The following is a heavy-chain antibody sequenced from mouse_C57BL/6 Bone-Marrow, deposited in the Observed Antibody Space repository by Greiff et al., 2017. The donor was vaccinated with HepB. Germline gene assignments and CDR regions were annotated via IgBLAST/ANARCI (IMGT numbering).Heavy chain of an antibody. CDR3: AREGNYYGVYYAMDY. CDR1: GYTFTSYW. Sequence: QVQLQQPGAELVKPGASVKLSCKASGYTFTSYWMQWVKQRPGQGLEWIGEIDPSDSYTNYNQKFKGKATLTVDTSSRTAYMQLSSLTSEDSAVYYCAREGNYYGVYYAMDYWGQGTSVTVSS. V-gene: IGHV1-50*01. CDR2: IDPSDSYT. J-gene: IGHJ4*01. D-gene: IGHD1-1*01.